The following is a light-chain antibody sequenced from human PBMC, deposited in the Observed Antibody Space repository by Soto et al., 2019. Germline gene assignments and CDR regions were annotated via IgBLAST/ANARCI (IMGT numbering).Light chain of an antibody. CDR1: QSVTKY. CDR2: DVS. Sequence: EVVLTQSPATLSLSPGERATLSYRASQSVTKYLAWYQQKPGQDLRLLIYDVSKRATGIPARFSGSGSETDFTLTISSLEPGDFSDYYCHQRGNWPLTFGGGTKLEIK. V-gene: IGKV3-11*01. CDR3: HQRGNWPLT. J-gene: IGKJ4*01.